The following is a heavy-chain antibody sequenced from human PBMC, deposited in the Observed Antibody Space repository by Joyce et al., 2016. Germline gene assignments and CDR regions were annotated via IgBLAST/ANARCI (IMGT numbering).Heavy chain of an antibody. D-gene: IGHD1-26*01. Sequence: EVHLLESGGGLVEPGGSLRLSCAASGFTFSSYAMSWVRQAPGRGLEWVSGMSGSGGNTYYSDPVKGRFTISRDNSKNTLYLQVDSLRAEDTAVYFCAKAGQWELLFWLGHWGQGTLVAVSA. J-gene: IGHJ4*02. CDR2: MSGSGGNT. V-gene: IGHV3-23*01. CDR3: AKAGQWELLFWLGH. CDR1: GFTFSSYA.